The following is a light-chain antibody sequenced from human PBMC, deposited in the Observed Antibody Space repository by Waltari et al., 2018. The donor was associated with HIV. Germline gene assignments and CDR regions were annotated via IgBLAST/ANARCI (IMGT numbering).Light chain of an antibody. V-gene: IGLV1-40*01. CDR3: QSYDDNLEGV. J-gene: IGLJ3*02. CDR1: SSNIGAGYD. Sequence: QAVLTQPPSVSGAPGQRVTISCTGSSSNIGAGYDVHWYQQVPGTAPRLLIYDDTNRPSGVPDRFSGSNSGTSASLAITGLQAEDEADYYCQSYDDNLEGVVGGGTKLTVL. CDR2: DDT.